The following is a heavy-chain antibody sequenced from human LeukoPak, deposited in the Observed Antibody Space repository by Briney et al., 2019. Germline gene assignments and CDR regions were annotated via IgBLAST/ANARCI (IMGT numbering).Heavy chain of an antibody. V-gene: IGHV3-66*01. Sequence: PGGSLRLSCAASGFTVSSNYMSWVRQAPGKGLEWVSVIYSSGSTYYADSVKGRFTISRDNSKNTLYLQMNSLRAEDTAVYYCARDRAYGDYHYYDYWGQGTLVTVSS. J-gene: IGHJ4*02. CDR1: GFTVSSNY. D-gene: IGHD4-17*01. CDR3: ARDRAYGDYHYYDY. CDR2: IYSSGST.